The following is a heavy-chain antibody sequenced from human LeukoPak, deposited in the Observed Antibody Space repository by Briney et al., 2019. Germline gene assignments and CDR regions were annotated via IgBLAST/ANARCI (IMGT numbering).Heavy chain of an antibody. J-gene: IGHJ4*02. CDR2: IIPILGIA. CDR1: GGTFSSYT. CDR3: ASFGAEGD. Sequence: ASVKVSCKASGGTFSSYTISWVRQAPGQGLEWMGRIIPILGIANYAQKFLGRVTITADKSTSTAYMELRSLRSEDTAVYYCASFGAEGDWGQGTLVTVSS. V-gene: IGHV1-69*02. D-gene: IGHD3-3*01.